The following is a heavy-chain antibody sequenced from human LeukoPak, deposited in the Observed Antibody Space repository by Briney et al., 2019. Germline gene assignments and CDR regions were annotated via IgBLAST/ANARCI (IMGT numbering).Heavy chain of an antibody. J-gene: IGHJ4*02. D-gene: IGHD1-26*01. V-gene: IGHV4-38-2*01. CDR3: ARSPRGYSGSYYLVDY. Sequence: PSETLSLTCAVSGHSISSGYYWGWIRQPPGKGLEWIGSIYHSGSTYYNPSLKSRVTISVDTSKNQFSLKLSSVTAADTAVYYSARSPRGYSGSYYLVDYWGQGTLVTVSS. CDR1: GHSISSGYY. CDR2: IYHSGST.